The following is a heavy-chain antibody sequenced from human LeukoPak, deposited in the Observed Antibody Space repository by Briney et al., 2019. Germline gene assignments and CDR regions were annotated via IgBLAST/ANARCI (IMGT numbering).Heavy chain of an antibody. V-gene: IGHV3-23*01. Sequence: GSLRLSCAASGFPFSSYAMSWVRQAPGKGLEWVSGVSSSGGSTYYADSVKGRFTISRDNSKNTLYLQMNSLRADDTAVYYCAKGGPYSSPPEFDYWGQGTLVTVSS. CDR3: AKGGPYSSPPEFDY. CDR1: GFPFSSYA. CDR2: VSSSGGST. D-gene: IGHD6-13*01. J-gene: IGHJ4*02.